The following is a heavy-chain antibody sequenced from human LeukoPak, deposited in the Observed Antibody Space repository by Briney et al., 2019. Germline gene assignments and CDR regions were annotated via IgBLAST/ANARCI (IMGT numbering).Heavy chain of an antibody. CDR2: IKSKTDGGTT. CDR1: GFTFSNAW. D-gene: IGHD3-10*01. J-gene: IGHJ4*02. Sequence: GGSLRLSCAASGFTFSNAWMSWVRQAPGKGLEWVGRIKSKTDGGTTDYAAPVKGRFTISRDNSKNTLYLQMNSLRAEDTAVYYCAKFNDYYGSGSTNYFDYWGQGTLVTVSS. V-gene: IGHV3-15*01. CDR3: AKFNDYYGSGSTNYFDY.